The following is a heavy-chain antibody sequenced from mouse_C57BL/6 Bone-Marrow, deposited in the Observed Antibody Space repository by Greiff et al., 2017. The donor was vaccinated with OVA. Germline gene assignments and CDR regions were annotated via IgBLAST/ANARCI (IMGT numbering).Heavy chain of an antibody. V-gene: IGHV1-7*01. CDR3: AREGLEGFAY. Sequence: QVQLKESGAELAKPGASVKLSCKASGYTFTSYWMHWVKQRPGQGLEWIGYINPSSGYTKYNQKFKDKATLTAAKSSSPAYMQLSSLTYEDSAVYYCAREGLEGFAYWGQGTLVTVSA. D-gene: IGHD3-3*01. J-gene: IGHJ3*01. CDR1: GYTFTSYW. CDR2: INPSSGYT.